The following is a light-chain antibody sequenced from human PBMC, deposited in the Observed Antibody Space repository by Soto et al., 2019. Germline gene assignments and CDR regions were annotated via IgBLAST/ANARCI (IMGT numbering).Light chain of an antibody. CDR1: SSDVGAYIF. CDR2: DVN. CDR3: VSFAGGTYV. J-gene: IGLJ1*01. V-gene: IGLV2-8*01. Sequence: QSVLTQPPSASGSPGQSVTISCTGTSSDVGAYIFVSWYQQHPGKAPKLMVYDVNRRPPGVPDRFFGSKSGNTASLIVSGLQAEDEADYYCVSFAGGTYVFGTGTKVTVL.